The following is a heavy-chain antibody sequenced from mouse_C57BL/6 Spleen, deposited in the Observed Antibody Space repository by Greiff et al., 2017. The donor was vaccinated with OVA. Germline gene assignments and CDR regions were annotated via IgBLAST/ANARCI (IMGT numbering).Heavy chain of an antibody. J-gene: IGHJ2*01. Sequence: QVQLKQSGAELMKPGASVKLSCKASGYTFTGYWIEWVKQRPGHGLEWIGEILPGSGSTTYNEKFKGKATFTADTSSNTAYMQLSSLTTEDSAIYDCAIITTVVEDYFDYWGQGTTRTVSS. CDR3: AIITTVVEDYFDY. CDR1: GYTFTGYW. CDR2: ILPGSGST. D-gene: IGHD1-1*01. V-gene: IGHV1-9*01.